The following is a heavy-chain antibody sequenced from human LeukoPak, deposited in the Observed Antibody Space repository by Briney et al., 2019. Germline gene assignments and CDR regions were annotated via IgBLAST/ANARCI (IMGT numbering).Heavy chain of an antibody. CDR2: IKQDGGDK. V-gene: IGHV3-7*03. CDR1: GITFSNYW. D-gene: IGHD2-21*02. CDR3: ATYHNTLTAKRSYY. Sequence: GGSLRLSCAASGITFSNYWMKWVRQAPGKGLEWLATIKQDGGDKFYVDSVKGRFTISRDNAGNSLFLQMNSLRAEDTAVYYCATYHNTLTAKRSYYWGQGTLVTVSS. J-gene: IGHJ4*02.